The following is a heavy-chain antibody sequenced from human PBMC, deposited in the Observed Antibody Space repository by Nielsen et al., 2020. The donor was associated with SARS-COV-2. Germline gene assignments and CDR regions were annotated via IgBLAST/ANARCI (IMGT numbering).Heavy chain of an antibody. D-gene: IGHD3-9*01. CDR1: GFTFDDYA. CDR2: ITWNSGRL. Sequence: SLKISCKASGFTFDDYAMHWVRQVPGKGLEWVSYITWNSGRLGYAESVKGRFIISRDNSKNTLYLQMNSLRAEDTAVYYCAKDGIRYYDILTGYYPGYYYYGMDVWGQGTTVTVSS. V-gene: IGHV3-9*01. J-gene: IGHJ6*02. CDR3: AKDGIRYYDILTGYYPGYYYYGMDV.